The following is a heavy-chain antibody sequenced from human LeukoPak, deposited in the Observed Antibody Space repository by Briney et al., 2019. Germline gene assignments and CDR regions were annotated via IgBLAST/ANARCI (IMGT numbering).Heavy chain of an antibody. Sequence: SGPTLVKPTQTLTLTCTFSGFSLSSRGVGVGWIRHPPGKALEWLALVYWDDDKRYSPSLKSRLTITKDTSKNQVVLTMTNLDPVDTATYYCARVPNYYDSSALRFDYWGQGTLVTVSS. CDR1: GFSLSSRGVG. J-gene: IGHJ4*02. D-gene: IGHD3-22*01. V-gene: IGHV2-5*02. CDR3: ARVPNYYDSSALRFDY. CDR2: VYWDDDK.